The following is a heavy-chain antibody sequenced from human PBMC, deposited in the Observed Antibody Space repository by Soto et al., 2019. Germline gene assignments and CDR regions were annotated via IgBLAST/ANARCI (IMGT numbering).Heavy chain of an antibody. J-gene: IGHJ6*02. Sequence: QVQLVQSGAEVKKPGSSVKVSCKASGYTFISYGISWVRQAPGQGLEWMGWISAYNDYTNYAQKLQGRVTMTKDTATRIVYLELRSLRSDVTAVYDCAREGYYSGSGSYSPPRYYGMDVWGQGTTVTVSS. D-gene: IGHD3-10*01. V-gene: IGHV1-18*01. CDR3: AREGYYSGSGSYSPPRYYGMDV. CDR2: ISAYNDYT. CDR1: GYTFISYG.